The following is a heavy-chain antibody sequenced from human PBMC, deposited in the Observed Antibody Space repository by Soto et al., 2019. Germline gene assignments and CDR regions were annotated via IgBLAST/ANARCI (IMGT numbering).Heavy chain of an antibody. J-gene: IGHJ4*02. CDR1: EFAFSTYA. V-gene: IGHV3-23*01. CDR2: ISDSGSKT. CDR3: VKKKGPADSDLQYFFDS. Sequence: EVQLLESGGGLAQPGESLGLSCAASEFAFSTYAMNWVRQIPGKGLEWVASISDSGSKTYYADSVKGRVTIYRDNSMNTVSLQMNNLRAEDTAVYYCVKKKGPADSDLQYFFDSWGQGRLVTVSS.